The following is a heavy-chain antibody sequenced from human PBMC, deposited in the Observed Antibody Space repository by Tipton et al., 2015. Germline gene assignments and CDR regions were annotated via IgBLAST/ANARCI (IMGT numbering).Heavy chain of an antibody. CDR3: ARDGGRGGAFDI. V-gene: IGHV4-61*08. D-gene: IGHD3-16*01. J-gene: IGHJ3*02. Sequence: TLSLTCTVSGGSIFTGAYYWGWIRQPPGKGLEWIAYIYYSGSTNYNPSLKSRVTISVDTSKNQFSLRLTSVTAADTAVYFCARDGGRGGAFDIWGQGTMVTVSS. CDR1: GGSIFTGAYY. CDR2: IYYSGST.